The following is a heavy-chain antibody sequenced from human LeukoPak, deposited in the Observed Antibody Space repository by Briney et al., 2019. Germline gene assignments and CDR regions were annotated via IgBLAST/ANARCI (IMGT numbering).Heavy chain of an antibody. CDR3: ARAGYTISYYSLDY. CDR1: GGSINSYY. V-gene: IGHV4-4*07. J-gene: IGHJ4*02. Sequence: SETLSLTCTVSGGSINSYYWGWIRRPAGKGLEWIGRIYTTGSTHYNPSLKSRLTISVDTSKNQFSLKLTSVTAADTAMYYCARAGYTISYYSLDYWGQGALVTVSS. D-gene: IGHD1-26*01. CDR2: IYTTGST.